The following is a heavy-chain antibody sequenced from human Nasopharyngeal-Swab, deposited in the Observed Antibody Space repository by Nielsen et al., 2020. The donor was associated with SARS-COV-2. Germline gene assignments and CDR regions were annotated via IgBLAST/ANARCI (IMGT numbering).Heavy chain of an antibody. CDR2: IYYSGST. CDR1: GGSISSGGDY. Sequence: TLSLTCTVSGGSISSGGDYWSWIRQHPGKGLEWIGHIYYSGSTYYNPSLKSRVTISVDTSKNQFSLKLSSVTAADTAVYYCARGLGRTIFGVVIMGAFDIWGQGTMVTVSS. V-gene: IGHV4-31*03. J-gene: IGHJ3*02. CDR3: ARGLGRTIFGVVIMGAFDI. D-gene: IGHD3-3*01.